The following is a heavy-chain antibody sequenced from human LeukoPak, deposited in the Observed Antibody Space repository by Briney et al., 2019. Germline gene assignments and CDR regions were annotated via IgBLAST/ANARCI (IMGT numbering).Heavy chain of an antibody. D-gene: IGHD5-18*01. J-gene: IGHJ4*02. CDR2: IYSGGST. CDR1: GFTVSSNY. CDR3: AKLASFGYSYGYVDY. Sequence: GGSLRLSCAASGFTVSSNYMSWVRQAPGKGLEWVSVIYSGGSTYYADSVKGRFTFSRDNSKNTLYLQMNSLRAEDTAVYFCAKLASFGYSYGYVDYWGQGTLVTV. V-gene: IGHV3-53*01.